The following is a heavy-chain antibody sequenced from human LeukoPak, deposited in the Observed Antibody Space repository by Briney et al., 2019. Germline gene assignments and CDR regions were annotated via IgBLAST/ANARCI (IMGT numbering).Heavy chain of an antibody. CDR2: INHSGST. J-gene: IGHJ4*02. CDR1: GGSFSGYY. Sequence: SETLSLTCAVYGGSFSGYYWSWIRQPPGGGLEWIGEINHSGSTNYNPSLKSRVTISVDTSKNQFSLKLSSVTAADTAVYYCARQKYSSSWYTFDYWGQGTLVTVSS. D-gene: IGHD6-13*01. CDR3: ARQKYSSSWYTFDY. V-gene: IGHV4-34*01.